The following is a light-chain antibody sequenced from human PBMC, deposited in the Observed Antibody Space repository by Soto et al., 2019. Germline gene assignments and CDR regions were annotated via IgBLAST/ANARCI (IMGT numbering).Light chain of an antibody. Sequence: QSFLTQPPSVSGAPGQRVTISCTGSSSNIGAGYDVHWYQQRPGTAPKLLIFANNNRPSGVPDRFSGSKSGTSASLAITGLQAEDEGDYYCQSYDSTLSARYVFGTGTKVTVL. J-gene: IGLJ1*01. CDR2: ANN. V-gene: IGLV1-40*01. CDR1: SSNIGAGYD. CDR3: QSYDSTLSARYV.